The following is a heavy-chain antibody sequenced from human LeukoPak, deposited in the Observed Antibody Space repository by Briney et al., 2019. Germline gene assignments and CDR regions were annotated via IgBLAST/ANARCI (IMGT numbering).Heavy chain of an antibody. Sequence: GSLRLSYAASGFSVTTSFLGWIRQPPGRGLEWVSLINSATMTNYADSVKGRFTISRDSFTNTLSLEMNTLRVEDTAVYFCARVVIDGTGWYHFDLWGQGTLVTVSS. J-gene: IGHJ4*02. V-gene: IGHV3-53*01. CDR1: GFSVTTSF. CDR2: INSATMT. D-gene: IGHD6-19*01. CDR3: ARVVIDGTGWYHFDL.